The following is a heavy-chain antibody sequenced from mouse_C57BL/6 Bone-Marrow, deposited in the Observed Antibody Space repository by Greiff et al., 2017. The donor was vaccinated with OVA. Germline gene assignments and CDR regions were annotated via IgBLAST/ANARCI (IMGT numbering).Heavy chain of an antibody. CDR1: GYTFTDYY. V-gene: IGHV1-19*01. J-gene: IGHJ3*01. Sequence: EVQLQQSGPVLVKPGASVKMSCKASGYTFTDYYMNWVKQSHGKSLEWIGVIYPYNGGTSYNQKFKGKATLTVDKSSSTAYMELNSRTSEDSAVYYCAREYYGSSYPWFAYWGQGTLVTVSA. CDR3: AREYYGSSYPWFAY. CDR2: IYPYNGGT. D-gene: IGHD1-1*01.